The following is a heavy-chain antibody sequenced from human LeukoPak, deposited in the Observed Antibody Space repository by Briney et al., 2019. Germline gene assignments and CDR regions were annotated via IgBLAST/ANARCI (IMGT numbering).Heavy chain of an antibody. D-gene: IGHD3-22*01. V-gene: IGHV4-30-4*08. J-gene: IGHJ4*02. Sequence: SQTLSLTXTVSGGSISSGDYYWSWIRQPPGKGLEWIGYIYYSGSTYYNPSLKGRVTISVDTSKNQFSLKLSSVTAADTAVYYCARTEVMDSSGYYYGSFDYWGQGTLVTVSS. CDR1: GGSISSGDYY. CDR3: ARTEVMDSSGYYYGSFDY. CDR2: IYYSGST.